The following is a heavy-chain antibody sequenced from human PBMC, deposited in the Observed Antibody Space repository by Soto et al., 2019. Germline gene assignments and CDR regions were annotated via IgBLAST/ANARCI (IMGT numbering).Heavy chain of an antibody. CDR3: VKQDGYSYAFDI. D-gene: IGHD5-18*01. CDR1: GFTFSSYA. J-gene: IGHJ3*02. Sequence: GGSLRLSCSASGFTFSSYAMHWVRQAPGKGLEYVSAISSNGVSTYYADSVKGRFTISRDNSKNTLYLQMSSLRAEDTAVYYCVKQDGYSYAFDIWGQGTMVTVSS. CDR2: ISSNGVST. V-gene: IGHV3-64D*06.